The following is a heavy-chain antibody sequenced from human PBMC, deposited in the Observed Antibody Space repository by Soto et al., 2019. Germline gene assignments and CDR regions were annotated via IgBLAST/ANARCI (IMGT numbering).Heavy chain of an antibody. CDR2: TRNKANSYTT. J-gene: IGHJ3*02. V-gene: IGHV3-72*01. CDR1: GFTFSDHY. CDR3: ACEVQADAFDI. D-gene: IGHD1-1*01. Sequence: TGGSLRLSCAASGFTFSDHYMDWVRQAPGKGLEWVGRTRNKANSYTTEYAASVKGRFTISRDDSKNSLYLQMNSLKTEDTAVYYCACEVQADAFDIWGQGTMVTVSS.